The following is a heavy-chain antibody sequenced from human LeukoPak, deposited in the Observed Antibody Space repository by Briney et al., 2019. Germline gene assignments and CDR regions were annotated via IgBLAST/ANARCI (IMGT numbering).Heavy chain of an antibody. V-gene: IGHV1-69*05. CDR1: GGTFSSYA. CDR2: IIPIFGTA. D-gene: IGHD2-2*01. J-gene: IGHJ4*02. Sequence: SXXVSCKASGGTFSSYAISWVRQAPGQGLEWMGRIIPIFGTANYAQKFQGRVTITTDESTSTAYMELSSLRSEDTAVYYCARSYCSSTSCYLFDYWGQGTLVTVSS. CDR3: ARSYCSSTSCYLFDY.